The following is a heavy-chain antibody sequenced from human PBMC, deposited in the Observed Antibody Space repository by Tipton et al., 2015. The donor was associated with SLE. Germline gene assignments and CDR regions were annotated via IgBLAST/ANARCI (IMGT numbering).Heavy chain of an antibody. CDR2: IYHSGST. CDR3: ARVWGIAASFDP. D-gene: IGHD6-13*01. J-gene: IGHJ5*02. V-gene: IGHV4-38-2*01. CDR1: GYSISSGYS. Sequence: TLSLTCAVSGYSISSGYSWGWIRQPPGKGLEWIGSIYHSGSTYYNPSLKSRVTISVDTSKNQFSLKLSSVTAADTAVYYCARVWGIAASFDPWGQGTLVTVSS.